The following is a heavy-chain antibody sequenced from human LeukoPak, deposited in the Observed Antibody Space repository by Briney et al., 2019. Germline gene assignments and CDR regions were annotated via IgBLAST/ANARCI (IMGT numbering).Heavy chain of an antibody. Sequence: ASVKVSCKASGYTFTSYGISWVRQAPGQGLEWMGWISAYNGNTNYAQKLQGRVTMTTDTSTSTAYMELRSLRSDDTAVYYCATQNYYDSSTALHFDYWGQGTLVTVSS. CDR2: ISAYNGNT. D-gene: IGHD3-22*01. CDR3: ATQNYYDSSTALHFDY. CDR1: GYTFTSYG. J-gene: IGHJ4*02. V-gene: IGHV1-18*01.